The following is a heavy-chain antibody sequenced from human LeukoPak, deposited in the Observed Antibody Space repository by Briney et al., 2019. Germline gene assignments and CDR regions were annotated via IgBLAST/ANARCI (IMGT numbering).Heavy chain of an antibody. D-gene: IGHD4-11*01. Sequence: GGSLRLSCAASGFTFSSYGMHWVRQAPGKGLEWVAFIRYDGSNKYYADSVKGRFTISRDNSKNTLYLQMNSLRAEDTAVYYCAKDRGATVFYYYYYMDVWGKGTTVTVSS. V-gene: IGHV3-30*02. CDR3: AKDRGATVFYYYYYMDV. CDR1: GFTFSSYG. CDR2: IRYDGSNK. J-gene: IGHJ6*03.